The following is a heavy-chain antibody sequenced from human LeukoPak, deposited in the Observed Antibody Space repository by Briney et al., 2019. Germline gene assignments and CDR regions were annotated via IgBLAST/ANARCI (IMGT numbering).Heavy chain of an antibody. CDR3: AKDSCGTYFYYLCNMYV. CDR2: ISAGGTTI. J-gene: IGHJ6*03. V-gene: IGHV3-23*01. Sequence: PGGALRLSCAASGFTFSTYAMSWVRQAPGKGREWVSAISAGGTTIYYADSEKGRFTVSRDNTKNTLDMNMISLRAEDTAIYYCAKDSCGTYFYYLCNMYVWGKGNTVTVSS. D-gene: IGHD1-26*01. CDR1: GFTFSTYA.